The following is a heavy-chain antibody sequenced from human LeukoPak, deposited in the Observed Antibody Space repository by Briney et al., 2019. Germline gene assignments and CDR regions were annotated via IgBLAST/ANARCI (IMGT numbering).Heavy chain of an antibody. Sequence: GASVKVSCKASGYTXTSYGISWVRQAPGQGLEWMGWISANNGNTNYAQKFQGRVTMTTDTSTSTAYMELMSLRSDDTAVYYCARDDDTMQPPYWGHGTLIIVSS. CDR1: GYTXTSYG. CDR2: ISANNGNT. CDR3: ARDDDTMQPPY. V-gene: IGHV1-18*01. J-gene: IGHJ4*01. D-gene: IGHD3-3*01.